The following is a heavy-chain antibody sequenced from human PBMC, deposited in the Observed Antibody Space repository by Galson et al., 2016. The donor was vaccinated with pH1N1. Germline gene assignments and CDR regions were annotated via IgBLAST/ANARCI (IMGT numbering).Heavy chain of an antibody. V-gene: IGHV3-30*18. CDR2: ISYDGSNK. CDR3: AKVVRGSSWPSFDY. D-gene: IGHD6-13*01. Sequence: SLRLSCAASGFTFSSYGFHWVRQAPGKGLEWVAVISYDGSNKYYADSVKGRFTISRGNSKNTLYLQMNSLRAEDTAVYYCAKVVRGSSWPSFDYWGQGTLVTVSS. CDR1: GFTFSSYG. J-gene: IGHJ4*02.